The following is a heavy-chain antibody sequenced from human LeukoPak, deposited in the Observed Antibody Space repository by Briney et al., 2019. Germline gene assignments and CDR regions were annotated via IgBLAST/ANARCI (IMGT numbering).Heavy chain of an antibody. Sequence: AGSLTLSCAASVFTSSKFTMSWVRQTQEKGLEWVSSIGSSSNYLEYSESVKGRFTISTDNAKNSVYLQMNSLRVADTAVYYCARERYDVTYYMDVWGKGTTVTVSS. CDR3: ARERYDVTYYMDV. CDR2: IGSSSNYL. D-gene: IGHD3-9*01. CDR1: VFTSSKFT. J-gene: IGHJ6*03. V-gene: IGHV3-21*01.